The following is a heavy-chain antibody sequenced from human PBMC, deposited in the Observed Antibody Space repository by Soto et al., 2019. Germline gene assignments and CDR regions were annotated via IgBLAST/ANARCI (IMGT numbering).Heavy chain of an antibody. D-gene: IGHD1-26*01. J-gene: IGHJ4*02. Sequence: GGSLRLSCAASASIFKGHGMHWVRQAPGKGLEWVAIIRYDGSDEHYGDSVEGRFTISRDNSKNMLYLQMNSLRAEDTAVYYCARDGVGATTFFGYLDYLGQGTLLTVSS. CDR3: ARDGVGATTFFGYLDY. CDR1: ASIFKGHG. V-gene: IGHV3-33*08. CDR2: IRYDGSDE.